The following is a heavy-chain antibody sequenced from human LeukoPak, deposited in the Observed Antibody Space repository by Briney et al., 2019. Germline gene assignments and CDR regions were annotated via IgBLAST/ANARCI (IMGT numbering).Heavy chain of an antibody. V-gene: IGHV3-48*03. Sequence: GGSLRLSCAASGFTFSSYEMNWVRQAPGKGLEWVSYISSSGSTIYYADSVKGRFTISRDNAKNSLYLQMNSLRAEDTAVYYCAKDPYSGYDWGYAFDIWGQGTKVTVSS. D-gene: IGHD5-12*01. CDR3: AKDPYSGYDWGYAFDI. CDR1: GFTFSSYE. J-gene: IGHJ3*02. CDR2: ISSSGSTI.